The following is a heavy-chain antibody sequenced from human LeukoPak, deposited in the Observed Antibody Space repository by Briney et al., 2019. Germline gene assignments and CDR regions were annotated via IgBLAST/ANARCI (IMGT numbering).Heavy chain of an antibody. CDR3: ARHGDIVATMDFDY. Sequence: SETLSLTCAVYGGSFSGYYWSWIRQPPGKGLEWIEEINHSGSTNYNPSLKSRVTISVDTSENQFSLKLSSVTAADTAVYYCARHGDIVATMDFDYWGQGTLVTVSS. V-gene: IGHV4-34*01. D-gene: IGHD5-12*01. J-gene: IGHJ4*02. CDR2: INHSGST. CDR1: GGSFSGYY.